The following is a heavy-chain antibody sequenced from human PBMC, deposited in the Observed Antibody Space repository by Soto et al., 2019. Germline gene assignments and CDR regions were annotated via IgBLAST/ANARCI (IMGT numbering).Heavy chain of an antibody. J-gene: IGHJ5*02. V-gene: IGHV1-46*01. Sequence: ASVKVSCKASGYTFTNYYMHWVRQAPGQGLEWMGIINPSGSSTTYAQKFQGRVTMTRDTSTSTVYMELSSLRSEDTAVFYCVRGMSSAPGYNWFDPWGQGTLVNVS. D-gene: IGHD6-13*01. CDR1: GYTFTNYY. CDR2: INPSGSST. CDR3: VRGMSSAPGYNWFDP.